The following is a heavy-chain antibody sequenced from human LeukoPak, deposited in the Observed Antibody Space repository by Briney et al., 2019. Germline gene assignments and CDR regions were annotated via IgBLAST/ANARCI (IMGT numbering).Heavy chain of an antibody. D-gene: IGHD2-8*02. CDR2: ISYSGST. CDR1: GGSVSSGSYY. V-gene: IGHV4-61*01. Sequence: SETLSLTCTVSGGSVSSGSYYWTWIRQPPGKGLEWIGYISYSGSTNFNPSLKSRVTISVDTSKNQFSLNLSSVTAADTAVYYCARRGAGGRSFDIWGQGTMVTVSS. J-gene: IGHJ3*02. CDR3: ARRGAGGRSFDI.